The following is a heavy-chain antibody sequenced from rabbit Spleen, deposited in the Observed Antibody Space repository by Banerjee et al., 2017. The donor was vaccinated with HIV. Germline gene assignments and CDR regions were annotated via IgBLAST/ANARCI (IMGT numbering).Heavy chain of an antibody. D-gene: IGHD6-1*01. V-gene: IGHV1S45*01. CDR3: ARGYSYGYPGYAYGTSYFNL. J-gene: IGHJ4*01. CDR2: IYTGNDKT. Sequence: QEQLEESGGGLVKPGGILTLTCKASGIDFSRHYDMCWVRQAPGKGLEWIGCIYTGNDKTYYASWAKGRFTISKTSSTTVTLQMTSLTVADTATYFCARGYSYGYPGYAYGTSYFNLWGPGTLVTVS. CDR1: GIDFSRHYD.